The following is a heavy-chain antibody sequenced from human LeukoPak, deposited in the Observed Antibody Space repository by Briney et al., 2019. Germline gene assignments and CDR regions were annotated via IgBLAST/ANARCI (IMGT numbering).Heavy chain of an antibody. D-gene: IGHD3-10*01. CDR2: TYYRSKWYN. Sequence: SQTLSLTCAISGDSVSSNSAAWNWIRQSPSRGLEWLGRTYYRSKWYNDYAVSVKSRITINPDTSKNQFSLQLNSVTAADTAVYYCARVSWPPGSSWYYFDYWGQGTLVIVSS. CDR3: ARVSWPPGSSWYYFDY. CDR1: GDSVSSNSAA. J-gene: IGHJ4*02. V-gene: IGHV6-1*01.